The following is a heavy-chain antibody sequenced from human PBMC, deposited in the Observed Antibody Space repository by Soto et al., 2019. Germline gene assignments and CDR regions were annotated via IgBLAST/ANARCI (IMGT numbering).Heavy chain of an antibody. CDR3: AREESSSGWYELDY. CDR2: ISAYNGNT. J-gene: IGHJ4*02. D-gene: IGHD6-19*01. Sequence: GASVKVSCTASGYTFTSCAISWVRQAPGQGLEWMGWISAYNGNTNYAQKFQGRVTVTTDTSTSTAYMELRSLRSDDTALYYCAREESSSGWYELDYWGQGTLVTVSS. CDR1: GYTFTSCA. V-gene: IGHV1-18*01.